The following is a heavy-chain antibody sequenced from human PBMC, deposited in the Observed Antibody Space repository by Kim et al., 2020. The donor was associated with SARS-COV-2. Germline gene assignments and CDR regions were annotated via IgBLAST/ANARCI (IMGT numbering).Heavy chain of an antibody. CDR3: AGGRVVLGPPHQDYDYLCYYGMAV. Sequence: GGSLRLSCAASDFSFDTYWMHWVRQVPGKGLEWVSRIDDGGRQISYADSVRGRFSVSRDNAKRTVFLHMNSLTANDSAVYYCAGGRVVLGPPHQDYDYLCYYGMAVWGQGTTVTVS. J-gene: IGHJ6*02. CDR2: IDDGGRQI. V-gene: IGHV3-74*03. CDR1: DFSFDTYW. D-gene: IGHD5-12*01.